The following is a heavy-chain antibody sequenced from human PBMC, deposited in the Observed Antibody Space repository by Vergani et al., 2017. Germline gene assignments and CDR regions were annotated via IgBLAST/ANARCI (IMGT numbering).Heavy chain of an antibody. D-gene: IGHD2-21*02. CDR3: ASVGTSSDCDYFDY. J-gene: IGHJ4*02. Sequence: QVQLVQSGAEVKKPGASVKVSCKASGYTFTDYSMHWVRQAPGQGLEWMGRINPNSGDTNYAQKFQGRVTMTRDTSIRTAYMELSNLRSADTAVYYCASVGTSSDCDYFDYWGQGTLVTVSS. CDR2: INPNSGDT. CDR1: GYTFTDYS. V-gene: IGHV1-2*06.